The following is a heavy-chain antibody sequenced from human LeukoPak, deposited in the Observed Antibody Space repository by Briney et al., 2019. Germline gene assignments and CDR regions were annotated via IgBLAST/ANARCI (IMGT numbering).Heavy chain of an antibody. V-gene: IGHV3-30*04. CDR2: IGSDGSKK. CDR1: GFMFSDHA. D-gene: IGHD5/OR15-5a*01. CDR3: ARQMTSTRLFDS. Sequence: PGRSLRLSCVASGFMFSDHAFHWVRQSPDKGLEWVALIGSDGSKKYYADSVQGRFTVSRENSKNILFLQMNTLRADDTAVYFCARQMTSTRLFDSWGQGTLVTVSS. J-gene: IGHJ4*02.